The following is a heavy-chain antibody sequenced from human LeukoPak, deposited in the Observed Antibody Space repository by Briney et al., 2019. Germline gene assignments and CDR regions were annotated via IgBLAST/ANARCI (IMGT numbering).Heavy chain of an antibody. V-gene: IGHV3-9*01. Sequence: GRSLRLSCAASGFTCKNYAMLWVRQAPGRGLEWVSSISWNSGNVDYADSVKGRFALSRDNAKNSLFLQMNSLRAEDTALYYCAKTGTYSSSSGYIDSWGQGTLVTVSS. J-gene: IGHJ4*02. CDR2: ISWNSGNV. CDR1: GFTCKNYA. CDR3: AKTGTYSSSSGYIDS. D-gene: IGHD6-6*01.